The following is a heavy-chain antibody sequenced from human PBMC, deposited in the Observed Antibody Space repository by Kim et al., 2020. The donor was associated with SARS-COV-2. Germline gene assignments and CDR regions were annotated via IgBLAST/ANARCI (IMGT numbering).Heavy chain of an antibody. CDR3: ARERYCSSTSCLKSPIDY. J-gene: IGHJ4*02. V-gene: IGHV1-18*04. CDR2: ISAYNGNT. Sequence: ASVKVSCKASGYTFTSYGISWVRQAPGQGLEWMGWISAYNGNTNYAQKLQGRVTMTTDTSTSTAYMELRSLRSDDTAVYYCARERYCSSTSCLKSPIDYWGQGTLVTVSS. D-gene: IGHD2-2*01. CDR1: GYTFTSYG.